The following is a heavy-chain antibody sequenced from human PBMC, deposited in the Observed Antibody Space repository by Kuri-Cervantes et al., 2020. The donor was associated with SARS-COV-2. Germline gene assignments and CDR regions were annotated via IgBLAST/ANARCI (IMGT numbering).Heavy chain of an antibody. J-gene: IGHJ3*02. CDR3: VRFRYSDTSRNASDI. D-gene: IGHD3-22*01. CDR2: INPISGGT. Sequence: PSVKVSCKASGYTFTDYYIHWVRQAPGQGPEWMGWINPISGGTKYAQNFQGRVTMTRDTSITTVYMELSRLTTDDTAIFYCVRFRYSDTSRNASDIWGQGTVVTVSS. V-gene: IGHV1-2*02. CDR1: GYTFTDYY.